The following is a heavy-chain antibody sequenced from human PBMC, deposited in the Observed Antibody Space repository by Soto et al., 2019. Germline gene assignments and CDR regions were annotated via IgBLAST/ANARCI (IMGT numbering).Heavy chain of an antibody. CDR3: ARGLGRIFDY. J-gene: IGHJ4*02. D-gene: IGHD1-26*01. CDR1: GGSFSGYY. CDR2: INHSGST. V-gene: IGHV4-34*01. Sequence: SETLSLTCAVYGGSFSGYYWSWIRQPPGKGLEWIGEINHSGSTNYNPSLKSRVTISLDTSKNQFSLKLSSVTAADTAVYYCARGLGRIFDYWGQGTLVTVSS.